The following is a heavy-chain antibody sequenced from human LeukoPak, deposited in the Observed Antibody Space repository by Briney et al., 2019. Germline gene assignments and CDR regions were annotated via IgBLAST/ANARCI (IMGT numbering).Heavy chain of an antibody. V-gene: IGHV3-43*02. CDR2: ISGDGVST. Sequence: GGSLRLSCAASGFTFDDYAMHWVRQAPGKGLEWVSLISGDGVSTYYADSVKGRFTISRDNSKNSLYLQMNSLRTEDTALYYCAKGGQTIYYYAMDVWGQGTTVTVSS. D-gene: IGHD4/OR15-4a*01. CDR3: AKGGQTIYYYAMDV. J-gene: IGHJ6*02. CDR1: GFTFDDYA.